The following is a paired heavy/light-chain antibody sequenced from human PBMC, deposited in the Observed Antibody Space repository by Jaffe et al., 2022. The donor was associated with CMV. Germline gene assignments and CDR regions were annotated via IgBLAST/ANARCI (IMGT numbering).Heavy chain of an antibody. CDR3: ARVGGDSGSYGGRGMDV. CDR1: GFTFDDHG. CDR2: ISWNGGNR. J-gene: IGHJ6*02. D-gene: IGHD3-10*01. Sequence: ELQLEESGGGVVRPGGSLRLSCAASGFTFDDHGMNWVRQVPGKGLEWVSGISWNGGNRGYAESVKGRFTISRDNARNFLYLQMNSLRADDTALYYCARVGGDSGSYGGRGMDVWGQGTTVTVSS. V-gene: IGHV3-20*04.
Light chain of an antibody. CDR3: AAWDDSLNGWL. J-gene: IGLJ3*02. V-gene: IGLV1-44*01. CDR2: SNT. Sequence: QSVLTQPPSVSGTPGQRVTISCSGGSSNIRSNTVNWYQQVPGTAPRLLIHSNTQRPSGVPDRFSASKSGTSASLAISGLQSEDESDYYCAAWDDSLNGWLFGGGTKLTVL. CDR1: SSNIRSNT.